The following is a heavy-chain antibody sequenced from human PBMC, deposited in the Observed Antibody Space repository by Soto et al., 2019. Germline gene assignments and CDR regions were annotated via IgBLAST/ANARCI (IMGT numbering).Heavy chain of an antibody. CDR2: SIPILGIA. D-gene: IGHD5-18*01. V-gene: IGHV1-69*02. CDR1: GGTFSSYT. Sequence: QVQLVQSGAEVKKPGSSVKVSCKASGGTFSSYTISWVRQAPGQGLEWMGRSIPILGIANYAQKFQGRVTITEDKSTRTAYMELRGLRSDDTAVYCCAIRCNVDTDYWGQGTLVTVSS. CDR3: AIRCNVDTDY. J-gene: IGHJ4*02.